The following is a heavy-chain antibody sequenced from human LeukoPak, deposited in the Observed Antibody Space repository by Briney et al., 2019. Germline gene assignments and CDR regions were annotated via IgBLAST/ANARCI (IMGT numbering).Heavy chain of an antibody. CDR2: ISYDGSNK. V-gene: IGHV3-30*01. CDR1: GFTFSSYA. CDR3: ARGPSSSSPFDY. Sequence: GGSLRLSCAASGFTFSSYAMHWVRQAPGKGLEWVAVISYDGSNKYYADSVKGRFTISRDNSKNTLYLQMNSLRAEDTAVYYCARGPSSSSPFDYWDQGTLVTVSS. J-gene: IGHJ4*02. D-gene: IGHD6-6*01.